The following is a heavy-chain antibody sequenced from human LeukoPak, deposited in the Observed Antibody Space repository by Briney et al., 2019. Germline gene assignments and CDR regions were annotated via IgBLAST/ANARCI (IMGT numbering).Heavy chain of an antibody. V-gene: IGHV1-2*06. CDR3: ASDPSSSDNFFDF. D-gene: IGHD6-6*01. Sequence: ASVKVSCKASGFTFSDYYIHWVRQAPGQGLDYMGHINLNSGGTFYAQMFQGRVTMTRDTSISTAYMDLSRLTSDDTAVYFCASDPSSSDNFFDFWGQGTLVTVSS. J-gene: IGHJ4*02. CDR1: GFTFSDYY. CDR2: INLNSGGT.